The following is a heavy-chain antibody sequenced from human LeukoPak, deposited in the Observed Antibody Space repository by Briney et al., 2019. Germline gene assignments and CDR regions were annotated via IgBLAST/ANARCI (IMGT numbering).Heavy chain of an antibody. Sequence: GGSLRLSCAASGFTFSSYWMNCVRQAPGKGLEWVSSISSSSSYIYYADSVKGRFTISRDNAKNSLYLQMNSLRAEDTAVYYCARVATTYYYYYGMDVWGQGTTVTVSS. CDR3: ARVATTYYYYYGMDV. J-gene: IGHJ6*02. CDR2: ISSSSSYI. V-gene: IGHV3-21*01. CDR1: GFTFSSYW. D-gene: IGHD5-24*01.